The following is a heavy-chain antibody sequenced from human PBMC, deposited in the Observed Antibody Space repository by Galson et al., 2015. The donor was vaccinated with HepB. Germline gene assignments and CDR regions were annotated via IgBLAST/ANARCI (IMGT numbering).Heavy chain of an antibody. D-gene: IGHD6-6*01. CDR2: IKPSGDDT. CDR3: ATIAESRHSPFDY. Sequence: SVKVSCKASGYTFTSYYLHWVRQAPGQGLEWMGTIKPSGDDTRYAQKFQGRVTITTDTSTSTFYMEVSSLTCEDTAMYYCATIAESRHSPFDYWGQGTLVTVSS. V-gene: IGHV1-46*01. CDR1: GYTFTSYY. J-gene: IGHJ4*02.